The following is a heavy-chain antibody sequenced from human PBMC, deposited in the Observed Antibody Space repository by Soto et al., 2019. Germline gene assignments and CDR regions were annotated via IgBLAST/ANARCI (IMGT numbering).Heavy chain of an antibody. D-gene: IGHD3-10*01. V-gene: IGHV1-3*01. J-gene: IGHJ6*02. Sequence: ASVKVSCKASGYTFTSYAMHWVRQAPGQRLEWMGWINAGNGNTKYSQKFQGRVTITRDTSASTAYMELSSLRSEDTAVYYCATLTMVRGALWYYYGMDVWGQGTTVTVSS. CDR2: INAGNGNT. CDR1: GYTFTSYA. CDR3: ATLTMVRGALWYYYGMDV.